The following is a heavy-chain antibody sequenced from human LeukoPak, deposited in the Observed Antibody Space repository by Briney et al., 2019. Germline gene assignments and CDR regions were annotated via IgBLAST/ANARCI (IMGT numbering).Heavy chain of an antibody. Sequence: SETLSLTCTVSGGSISSHYWTWIRQPPGKGLEWIGYIYYSGSTNYNPSLKSRVTISVDTSENQFSLKLSSVTAADTAVYYCARDSGYGSGSYPDYWGQGTLVTVSS. CDR1: GGSISSHY. CDR3: ARDSGYGSGSYPDY. J-gene: IGHJ4*02. V-gene: IGHV4-59*11. CDR2: IYYSGST. D-gene: IGHD3-10*01.